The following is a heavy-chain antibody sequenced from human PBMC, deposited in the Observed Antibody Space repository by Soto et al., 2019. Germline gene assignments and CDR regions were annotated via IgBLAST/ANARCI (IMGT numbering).Heavy chain of an antibody. D-gene: IGHD6-19*01. Sequence: SETLSLTCTFSGGSISSYYWSWIRQPPGKGLEWIGYIYYSGSTNYNPSLKSRVTISVDTSKNQLSLKLSSVTAADTAVYYCAKGIKYSIGWPVDYWGQGTLVTISS. V-gene: IGHV4-59*01. CDR2: IYYSGST. J-gene: IGHJ4*02. CDR3: AKGIKYSIGWPVDY. CDR1: GGSISSYY.